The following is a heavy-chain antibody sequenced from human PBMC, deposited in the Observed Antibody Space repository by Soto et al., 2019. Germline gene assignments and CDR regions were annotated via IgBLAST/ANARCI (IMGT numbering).Heavy chain of an antibody. CDR2: IHYSGTT. V-gene: IGHV4-59*01. Sequence: SETLSLTCTVSGGSMRNYFWTWIRQPPGKGLEWIGYIHYSGTTSFFPSYNPSLRSRVTISEVTSKNQFSLKLLSVTTADTAVYFCAAGEASSRNLAPYYLDFWGQGTLVTVSS. CDR1: GGSMRNYF. J-gene: IGHJ4*02. D-gene: IGHD6-13*01. CDR3: AAGEASSRNLAPYYLDF.